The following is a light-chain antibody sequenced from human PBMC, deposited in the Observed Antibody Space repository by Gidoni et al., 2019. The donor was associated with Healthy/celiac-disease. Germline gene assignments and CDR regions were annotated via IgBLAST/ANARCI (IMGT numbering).Light chain of an antibody. V-gene: IGKV1-39*01. CDR1: QSITSY. Sequence: IQLTQSPSSLSASVGDRVTITCRASQSITSYFNWYQQKPEKAPKLLIYAASSLQSEVPSRYSGSGSGTEFTLTISSLQPEDFATYYCQQSYNTPSLTFGGGTKVEIK. CDR3: QQSYNTPSLT. J-gene: IGKJ4*01. CDR2: AAS.